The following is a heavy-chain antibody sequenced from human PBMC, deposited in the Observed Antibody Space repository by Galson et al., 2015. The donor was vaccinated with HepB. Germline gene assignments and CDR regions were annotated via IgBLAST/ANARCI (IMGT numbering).Heavy chain of an antibody. CDR2: INHSGST. Sequence: ETLSLTCAVYGGSFSTYYWSWIRQPPGKGLEWIGEINHSGSTNYNPSLKSRVTISVDTSKNRFSLKLSSVTAADAAVYYRARAVYYDFWNGFGPWGQGTLVTVSS. V-gene: IGHV4-34*01. CDR1: GGSFSTYY. CDR3: ARAVYYDFWNGFGP. J-gene: IGHJ5*02. D-gene: IGHD3-3*01.